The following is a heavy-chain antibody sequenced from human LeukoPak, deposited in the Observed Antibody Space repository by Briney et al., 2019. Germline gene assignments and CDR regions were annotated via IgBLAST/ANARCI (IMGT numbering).Heavy chain of an antibody. CDR1: GYTYTGYY. Sequence: ASVNVSRKASGYTYTGYYMHWLGQAPGQGLEWMGWINPNSGGTNYAQKFQGRVTMTRDTSISTAYMELSRLRSNDTAVYYCARDHVYCSGGSCYWFDPWGQGTLVTVSS. J-gene: IGHJ5*02. D-gene: IGHD2-15*01. CDR3: ARDHVYCSGGSCYWFDP. CDR2: INPNSGGT. V-gene: IGHV1-2*02.